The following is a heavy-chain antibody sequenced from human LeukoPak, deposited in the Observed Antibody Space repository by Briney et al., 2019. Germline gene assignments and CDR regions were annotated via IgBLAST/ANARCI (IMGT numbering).Heavy chain of an antibody. D-gene: IGHD6-13*01. Sequence: SGGSLRLSCAASGFTFSNYDMHWVRQAAGKGLEWVSAIGTAGDTYYSASVRGRFTISRENARNSLFLQMSSLSAGDTAVYYCASSPAYSSSWEAIDNWGQGTLVTVSS. CDR1: GFTFSNYD. CDR3: ASSPAYSSSWEAIDN. V-gene: IGHV3-13*01. CDR2: IGTAGDT. J-gene: IGHJ4*02.